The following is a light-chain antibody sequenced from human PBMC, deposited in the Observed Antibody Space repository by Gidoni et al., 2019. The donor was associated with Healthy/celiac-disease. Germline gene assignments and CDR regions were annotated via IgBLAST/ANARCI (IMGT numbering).Light chain of an antibody. J-gene: IGKJ1*01. CDR1: QSISSW. V-gene: IGKV1-5*03. CDR2: KAS. Sequence: IQMTQSPSTLSASVGDRVTITCRASQSISSWLAWYQQKPGKAPKLLIYKASSLESGVPSRFSGSGSGTEFTLTISSLQPDDFATYYCQQYNSYSPPWTFGQXTKVEIK. CDR3: QQYNSYSPPWT.